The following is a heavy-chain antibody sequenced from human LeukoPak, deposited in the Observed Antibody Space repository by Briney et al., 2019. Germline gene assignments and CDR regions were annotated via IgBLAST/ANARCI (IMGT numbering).Heavy chain of an antibody. CDR2: ISSSGATK. Sequence: PGGSLRLSCAASGFTFSSYEMNWVRQVPGKGLEWVSYISSSGATKYYADSVKGRFTISRDNAKNSLYLQMNSLRAEDTAVYYCAREETPMVHDYWGQGTLVTVSS. D-gene: IGHD5-18*01. V-gene: IGHV3-48*03. CDR3: AREETPMVHDY. J-gene: IGHJ4*02. CDR1: GFTFSSYE.